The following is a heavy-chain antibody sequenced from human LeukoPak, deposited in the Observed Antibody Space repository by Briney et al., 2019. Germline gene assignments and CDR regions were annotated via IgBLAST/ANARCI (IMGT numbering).Heavy chain of an antibody. Sequence: PGGSLRLSCAASGFTFSNYEMNWVRQAPGKGLEWVAFISFSGKTTYYADSVKGRFTISRDNAKKSLHLQMNSLRAEDTAVYYCARDNNANGDLEYLDYWGQGTLVTVSS. CDR1: GFTFSNYE. D-gene: IGHD4-17*01. V-gene: IGHV3-48*03. CDR2: ISFSGKTT. CDR3: ARDNNANGDLEYLDY. J-gene: IGHJ4*02.